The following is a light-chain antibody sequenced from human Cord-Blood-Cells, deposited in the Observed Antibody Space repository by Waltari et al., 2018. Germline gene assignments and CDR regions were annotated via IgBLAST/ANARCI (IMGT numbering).Light chain of an antibody. CDR1: SSDVGGYTY. V-gene: IGLV2-14*01. J-gene: IGLJ1*01. Sequence: QSALTQPASVSGSPGQSITISCTGTSSDVGGYTYVSCYQQHPSKAPKLMIYDVSNRPSGVSNRFSGSKSGNTASLTISGLQAEDEADYYCSSYTSSSTLVVFGTGTKVTVL. CDR3: SSYTSSSTLVV. CDR2: DVS.